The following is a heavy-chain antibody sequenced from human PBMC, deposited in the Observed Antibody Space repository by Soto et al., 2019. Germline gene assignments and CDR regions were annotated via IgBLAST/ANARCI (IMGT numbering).Heavy chain of an antibody. CDR1: GFTSSSYA. J-gene: IGHJ3*02. CDR2: ISGSGGST. CDR3: AKVPPTVKDAFDI. V-gene: IGHV3-23*01. D-gene: IGHD4-17*01. Sequence: PWGLLRLSYAASGFTSSSYAMSWVRQAPGKGLEWVSAISGSGGSTYYADSVKGRFTISRDNSKNTLYLQMNSLRAEDTAVYYCAKVPPTVKDAFDIWGQGTMVTVSS.